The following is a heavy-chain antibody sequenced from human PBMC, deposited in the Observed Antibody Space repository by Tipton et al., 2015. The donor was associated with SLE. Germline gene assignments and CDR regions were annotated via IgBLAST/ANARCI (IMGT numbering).Heavy chain of an antibody. D-gene: IGHD6-13*01. Sequence: TLSLTCTVSGGSISAYSFYWGWIRQPPGKGLEWIGSISYTGSTNYNPSLKSRVTISQDTSKNQFSLRLSSVTAADTAVYFCARGYDSSTWWFDYWGQGTLVTVSS. CDR1: GGSISAYSFY. CDR2: ISYTGST. V-gene: IGHV4-39*07. J-gene: IGHJ4*02. CDR3: ARGYDSSTWWFDY.